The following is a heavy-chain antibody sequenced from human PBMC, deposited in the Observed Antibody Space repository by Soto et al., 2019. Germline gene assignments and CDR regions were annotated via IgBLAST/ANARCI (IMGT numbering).Heavy chain of an antibody. Sequence: SETLSLTCTVSGGSISSYYWGWIRQPPGKGLEWIGNIYYSGSTYYNPSLKSRATVSVDTSKNQFSLKLTSVTAADTAVYYCARQFEYSGYDFYWGQGTLVTVSS. V-gene: IGHV4-39*01. CDR2: IYYSGST. CDR1: GGSISSYY. J-gene: IGHJ4*02. D-gene: IGHD5-12*01. CDR3: ARQFEYSGYDFY.